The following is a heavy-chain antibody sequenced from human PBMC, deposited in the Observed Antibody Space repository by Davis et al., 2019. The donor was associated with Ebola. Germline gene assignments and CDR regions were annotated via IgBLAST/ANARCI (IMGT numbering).Heavy chain of an antibody. CDR2: ISGSGGRT. CDR1: GFTFSSYG. J-gene: IGHJ6*02. V-gene: IGHV3-23*01. CDR3: AKSDRMDV. Sequence: GESLKISCAASGFTFSSYGMSWVRQAPGKGLEWVSGISGSGGRTYYADSVKGRFTISRDNSKNTLYLQMNSLRAEDTAVYYCAKSDRMDVWGQGTTVTVSS.